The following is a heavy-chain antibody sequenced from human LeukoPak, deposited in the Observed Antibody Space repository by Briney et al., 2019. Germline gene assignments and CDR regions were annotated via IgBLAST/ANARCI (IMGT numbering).Heavy chain of an antibody. CDR2: IIPILGIA. CDR1: GGTFSSYA. V-gene: IGHV1-69*04. J-gene: IGHJ4*02. CDR3: ARGLYGSGSYPFN. Sequence: SVKVSCKASGGTFSSYAISWVRQAPGQGLEWMGRIIPILGIANYAQKFQGRVTITADKSTSTAYMELSSLRSEDTAVYYCARGLYGSGSYPFNWGQGTLVTVSS. D-gene: IGHD3-10*01.